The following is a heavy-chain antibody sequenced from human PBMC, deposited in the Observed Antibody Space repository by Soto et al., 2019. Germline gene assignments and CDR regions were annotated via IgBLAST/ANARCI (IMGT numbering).Heavy chain of an antibody. J-gene: IGHJ4*02. CDR2: IYYRGNT. Sequence: SETLSLTCTVSGGSVSSGSYYWSWIRQPPGKGLEWIGYIYYRGNTNYNPSLKSRVTISVDTSKNQFSMKLSSVTAADTAVYYCARVGSGLEIDYWGQGTLVTVSS. V-gene: IGHV4-61*01. CDR1: GGSVSSGSYY. CDR3: ARVGSGLEIDY. D-gene: IGHD6-19*01.